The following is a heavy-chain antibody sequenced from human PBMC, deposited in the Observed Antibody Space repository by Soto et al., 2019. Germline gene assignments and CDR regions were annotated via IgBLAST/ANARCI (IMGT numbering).Heavy chain of an antibody. V-gene: IGHV3-30*02. J-gene: IGHJ1*01. Sequence: PAGSLRLSCAASGLTFKIYVMNWVLQTQGKGLEWVSSICNDGSNKYYADSVQGRFTLSRDNSKNTLFLQMDSLRGDDTAVYYCARARYIYADVPHKQYFHHWGQGTQVTVSS. D-gene: IGHD2-2*01. CDR2: ICNDGSNK. CDR1: GLTFKIYV. CDR3: ARARYIYADVPHKQYFHH.